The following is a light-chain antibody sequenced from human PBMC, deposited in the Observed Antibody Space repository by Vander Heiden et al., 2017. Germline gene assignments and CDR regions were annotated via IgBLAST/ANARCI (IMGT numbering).Light chain of an antibody. CDR3: QACDSSTVV. J-gene: IGLJ2*01. Sequence: SSELTTPTSVSVSPGQTDSLTCAGDIVGDNDACCYQQKPAQSPVLVIYQDSKRPAGIPQRFSDSNSANTATLTSSGTQAMDEADYYSQACDSSTVVFGGGTKLTVL. CDR2: QDS. V-gene: IGLV3-1*01. CDR1: IVGDND.